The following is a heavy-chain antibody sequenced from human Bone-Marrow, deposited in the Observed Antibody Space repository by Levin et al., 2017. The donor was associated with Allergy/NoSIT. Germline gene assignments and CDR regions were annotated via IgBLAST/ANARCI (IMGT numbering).Heavy chain of an antibody. J-gene: IGHJ4*02. V-gene: IGHV4-4*07. CDR1: SGSIISYY. Sequence: PSETLSLTCSVSSGSIISYYWSWIRQSDGKGLEWIGRVFTTGSTNYNPSLKGRVRISVDTSKNQFFLALTSLTAADSAVYYCARDLGAGGNDIWGQGTPVTVAS. CDR3: ARDLGAGGNDI. D-gene: IGHD3-16*01. CDR2: VFTTGST.